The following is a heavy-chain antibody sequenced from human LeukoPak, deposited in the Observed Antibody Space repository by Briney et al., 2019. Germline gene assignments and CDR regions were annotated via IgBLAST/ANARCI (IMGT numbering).Heavy chain of an antibody. Sequence: GGSLRLSCAASGFIFSSYAMNWVRQAPGKGLEWVSYISSSSSTIYYADSVKGRFTISRDNAKNSLYLQMNSLRAEDTAVYYCVSDSTVTTLDYWGQGTLVTVSS. CDR1: GFIFSSYA. D-gene: IGHD4-17*01. J-gene: IGHJ4*02. V-gene: IGHV3-48*01. CDR3: VSDSTVTTLDY. CDR2: ISSSSSTI.